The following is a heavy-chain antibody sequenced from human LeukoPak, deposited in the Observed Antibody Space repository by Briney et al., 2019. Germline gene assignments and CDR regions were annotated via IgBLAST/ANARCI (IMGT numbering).Heavy chain of an antibody. CDR2: ISSSSSYI. V-gene: IGHV3-21*01. D-gene: IGHD2-2*01. J-gene: IGHJ4*02. Sequence: GGSLRLSCAASGFTFSSYSMNWVRQAPGKGLEWVSYISSSSSYIYYADSVKGRFTISRDNAKNSLYLQMNSLRAEDTAVYYCARLGPYCSSTSCMGEDYWGQGTLVTVSS. CDR3: ARLGPYCSSTSCMGEDY. CDR1: GFTFSSYS.